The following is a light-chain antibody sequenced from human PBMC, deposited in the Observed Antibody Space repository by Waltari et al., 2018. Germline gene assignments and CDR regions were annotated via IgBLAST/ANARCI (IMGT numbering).Light chain of an antibody. Sequence: QSAPTQEASVSATVGQTVTLFCTGNSNNLGRSPEAWYHQISHGAPKTVMFGNSLPSGIPDRFSGSKSGTTASLTISGLQPEDEADYYCSTWDYSLSAQVFGGGTKLTVL. J-gene: IGLJ3*02. CDR1: SNNLGRSP. CDR3: STWDYSLSAQV. CDR2: GNS. V-gene: IGLV1-44*01.